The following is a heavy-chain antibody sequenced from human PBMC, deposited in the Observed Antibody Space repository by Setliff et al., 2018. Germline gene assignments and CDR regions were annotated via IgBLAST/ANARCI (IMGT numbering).Heavy chain of an antibody. V-gene: IGHV4-61*09. D-gene: IGHD3-3*01. CDR2: FHTGGST. CDR3: ARAGPTVTFFRVLVISWWDP. J-gene: IGHJ5*02. CDR1: GDSISSGSYY. Sequence: TLSFTCTVSGDSISSGSYYWTWIRQPAGKGLEWIGHFHTGGSTNYNRSLRSRVSISVDTSKNQFSLKLSSVTAADTATYYCARAGPTVTFFRVLVISWWDPWGQGSLVTVSS.